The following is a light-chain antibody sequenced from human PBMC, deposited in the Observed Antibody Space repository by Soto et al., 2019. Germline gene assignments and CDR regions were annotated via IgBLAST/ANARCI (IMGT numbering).Light chain of an antibody. Sequence: QSVLTQPASVSGSPGQWITISCTGNSSDVGSYNLVSWYQQHPGKAPKLMIYEGSKRPSGVSNRFSGSKSGNTASLTISGLQAEDEADYYCCSYAGSSTHVVFGGGTQLTVL. V-gene: IGLV2-23*01. CDR1: SSDVGSYNL. J-gene: IGLJ2*01. CDR2: EGS. CDR3: CSYAGSSTHVV.